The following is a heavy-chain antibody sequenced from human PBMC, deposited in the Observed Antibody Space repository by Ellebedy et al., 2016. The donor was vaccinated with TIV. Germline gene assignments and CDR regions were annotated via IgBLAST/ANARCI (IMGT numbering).Heavy chain of an antibody. Sequence: GGSLRLSXAASGITFSTSGMHWVCQAPGKGLERVSMIWFDGSKNYYADSVEGRFTTSRDNSKNTVYLEMDSLRADDTAVYYCARDAATLRLDYWGQGTLVSVSS. CDR3: ARDAATLRLDY. V-gene: IGHV3-33*01. CDR2: IWFDGSKN. J-gene: IGHJ4*02. D-gene: IGHD6-25*01. CDR1: GITFSTSG.